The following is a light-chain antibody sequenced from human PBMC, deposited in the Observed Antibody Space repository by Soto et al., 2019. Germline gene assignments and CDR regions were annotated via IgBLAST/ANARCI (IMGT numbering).Light chain of an antibody. V-gene: IGKV3-15*01. J-gene: IGKJ1*01. CDR2: GAS. CDR1: QRVSSN. Sequence: EIVMTQSPATLSVSPGERATLSCRASQRVSSNLAWYQQKPGQAPRLLIYGASTRATGIPARFSGSGSGTEFTLTISSLQSEDSAVYYCQQYENWPRTFGQGTKVDIK. CDR3: QQYENWPRT.